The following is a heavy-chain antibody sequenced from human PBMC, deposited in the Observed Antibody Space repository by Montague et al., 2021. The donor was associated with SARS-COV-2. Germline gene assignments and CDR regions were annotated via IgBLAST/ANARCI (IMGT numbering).Heavy chain of an antibody. D-gene: IGHD3-10*01. CDR3: ARIPYGSGGVFDY. V-gene: IGHV2-70*01. CDR2: IDWDDDK. CDR1: GVSLSVSGMS. Sequence: PALVKPTQTLALTCRFSGVSLSVSGMSVAWIRQSPGKALEWLGHIDWDDDKYYRTSLKTRLTISKDTSKNQVVLTMTNMDPVDTGTYYCARIPYGSGGVFDYWGQGTLVTVSS. J-gene: IGHJ4*02.